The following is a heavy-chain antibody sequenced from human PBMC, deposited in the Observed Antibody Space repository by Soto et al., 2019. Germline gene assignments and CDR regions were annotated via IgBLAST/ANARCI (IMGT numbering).Heavy chain of an antibody. D-gene: IGHD3-10*01. CDR1: GGSISSGTFS. J-gene: IGHJ5*02. CDR2: IYHTGST. CDR3: ARGAYYCSRSCHNYFDP. V-gene: IGHV4-30-2*01. Sequence: TLSLTCAVSGGSISSGTFSWTLIPQPPGKGLEWIGYIYHTGSTYYNASLKIRVTISMDRSRNQFSLKLTSVTAADTAVYYCARGAYYCSRSCHNYFDPWGQGTLVTVSS.